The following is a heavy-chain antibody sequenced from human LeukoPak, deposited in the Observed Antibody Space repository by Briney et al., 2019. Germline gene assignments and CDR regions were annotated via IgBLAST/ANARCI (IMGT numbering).Heavy chain of an antibody. J-gene: IGHJ4*02. CDR1: GFKFDDYG. D-gene: IGHD3-22*01. V-gene: IGHV3-20*04. CDR3: ARVLRGQDSSGYSSPHDQSYYFDY. CDR2: INWNGGST. Sequence: PGGSLRLSCTASGFKFDDYGMAWVRQAPGKGLEWVSGINWNGGSTGYADSVKGRFTISRDNAKNSLYLQMNSLRAGDTAVYYCARVLRGQDSSGYSSPHDQSYYFDYWGQGTLVTVSS.